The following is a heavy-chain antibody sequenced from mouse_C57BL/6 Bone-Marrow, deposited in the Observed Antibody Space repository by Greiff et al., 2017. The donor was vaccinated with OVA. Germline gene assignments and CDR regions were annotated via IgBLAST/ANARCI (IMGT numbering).Heavy chain of an antibody. CDR3: ARSDYYGSMDD. CDR1: GYSFTGYY. Sequence: VQLQQSGPELVKPGASVKISCKASGYSFTGYYMNWVKQSPEKSLEWIGEINPSTGGTTYNQKFKAKATLTVDKSSSTAYMQLKSLTSEDSAVYYCARSDYYGSMDDWGQGTSVTVSS. J-gene: IGHJ4*01. V-gene: IGHV1-42*01. D-gene: IGHD1-1*01. CDR2: INPSTGGT.